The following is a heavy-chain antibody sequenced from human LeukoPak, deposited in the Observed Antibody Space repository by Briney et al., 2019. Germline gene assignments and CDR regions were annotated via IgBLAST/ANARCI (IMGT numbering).Heavy chain of an antibody. D-gene: IGHD3-22*01. CDR3: ARGRGYDSGTYNYAFSDY. Sequence: GGSLRLSCAASGFTFSNYGMQWVRQAPGKGLEWVAVIWYDGTNKYYADSVKGLFTISRDNSKNTLYLQMNSLRAEDTAVYYCARGRGYDSGTYNYAFSDYWGQGTLVTVSS. CDR2: IWYDGTNK. J-gene: IGHJ4*02. CDR1: GFTFSNYG. V-gene: IGHV3-33*01.